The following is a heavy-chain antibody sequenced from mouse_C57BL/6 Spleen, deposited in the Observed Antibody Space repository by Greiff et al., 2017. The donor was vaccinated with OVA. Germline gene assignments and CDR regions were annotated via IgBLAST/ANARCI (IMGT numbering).Heavy chain of an antibody. CDR1: GYTFTSYW. CDR3: ARLGIELRGAY. J-gene: IGHJ3*01. V-gene: IGHV1-50*01. D-gene: IGHD2-4*01. Sequence: QVQLQQPGAELVKPGASVKLSCKASGYTFTSYWMQWVKQRPGQGLEWIGEIDPSDSYTNYNQKFKGKATLTVDTSSSTAYMQLSRLASEDSAVYYWARLGIELRGAYWGQGTLVTVSA. CDR2: IDPSDSYT.